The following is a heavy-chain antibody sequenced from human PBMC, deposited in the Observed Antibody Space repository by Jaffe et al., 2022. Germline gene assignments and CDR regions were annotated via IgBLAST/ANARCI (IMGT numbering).Heavy chain of an antibody. CDR1: GYSISSGYY. V-gene: IGHV4-38-2*01. CDR2: IYHSGST. Sequence: QVQLQESGPGLVKPSETLSLTCAVSGYSISSGYYWGWIRQPPGKGLEWIGSIYHSGSTYYNPSLKSRVTISVDTSKNQFSLKLSSVTAADTAVYYCARHVGFGEIDYWGQGTLVTVSS. CDR3: ARHVGFGEIDY. J-gene: IGHJ4*02. D-gene: IGHD3-10*01.